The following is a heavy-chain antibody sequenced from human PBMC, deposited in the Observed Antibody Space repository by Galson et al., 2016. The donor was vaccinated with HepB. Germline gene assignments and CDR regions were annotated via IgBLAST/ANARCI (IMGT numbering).Heavy chain of an antibody. J-gene: IGHJ4*02. V-gene: IGHV3-11*04. CDR1: GFTFSDYP. D-gene: IGHD3-16*01. CDR2: ISSGGDIT. CDR3: VRVAAGGNFFDY. Sequence: SLRLSCAASGFTFSDYPMGWIRQAPGKGLQCLSHISSGGDITYYADSVRGRFTVSRDNSKNSLYLQMTSLRAEDTAIYYCVRVAAGGNFFDYWGQGTLVTVSS.